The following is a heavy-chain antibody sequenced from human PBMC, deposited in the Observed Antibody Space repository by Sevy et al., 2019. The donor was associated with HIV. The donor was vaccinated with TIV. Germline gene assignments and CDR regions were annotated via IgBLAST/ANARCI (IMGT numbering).Heavy chain of an antibody. Sequence: GGSLRLSCAASGITFVAYAMSWVRQAPGKGLEWVSVIYAGGSTYYADSVKGRFTISRDNSKNTLYLQMNSLRAEDTAVYYCTTHASDFDSSGYLERDAFDIWGQGTMVTVSS. J-gene: IGHJ3*02. CDR3: TTHASDFDSSGYLERDAFDI. D-gene: IGHD3-22*01. CDR2: IYAGGST. CDR1: GITFVAYA. V-gene: IGHV3-23*03.